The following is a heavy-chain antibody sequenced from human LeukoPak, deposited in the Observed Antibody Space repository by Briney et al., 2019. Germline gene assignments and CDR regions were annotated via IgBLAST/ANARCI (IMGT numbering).Heavy chain of an antibody. Sequence: GGSLRLSCAASRFIFNSYVMSWVRQAPGKGLECVSGISATGDNTYYADSVKGRFSISRDNSKNTLYLQMNSLRVEDTAVYYCAKVSGRIQIWPQPFGDGMDVWGQGTTVTVSS. CDR1: RFIFNSYV. CDR3: AKVSGRIQIWPQPFGDGMDV. D-gene: IGHD5-18*01. J-gene: IGHJ6*02. V-gene: IGHV3-23*01. CDR2: ISATGDNT.